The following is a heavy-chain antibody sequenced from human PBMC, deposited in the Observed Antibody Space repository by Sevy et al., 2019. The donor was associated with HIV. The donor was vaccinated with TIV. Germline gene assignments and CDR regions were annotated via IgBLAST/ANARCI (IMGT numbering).Heavy chain of an antibody. V-gene: IGHV1-69*13. J-gene: IGHJ4*02. CDR1: GGTFSRYG. CDR3: ARGGGNGWYYFDY. Sequence: ASVKVSCKASGGTFSRYGISWVRQAPGQGLEWMGGIIHILGTVNYAQKFQGRVTITADESTKTASMELSSLRSEDTAVYYCARGGGNGWYYFDYWGQETLVTVSS. CDR2: IIHILGTV. D-gene: IGHD6-19*01.